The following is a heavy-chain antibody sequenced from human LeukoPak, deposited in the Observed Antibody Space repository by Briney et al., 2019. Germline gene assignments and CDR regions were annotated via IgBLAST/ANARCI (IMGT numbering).Heavy chain of an antibody. CDR2: ISSSSYI. J-gene: IGHJ4*02. V-gene: IGHV3-21*01. CDR3: ARGRLLYSLRISVGFGEGYLHYFDY. Sequence: GGSLRLSCAASGFTFSSYSMNWVRQAPGKGLEWVSSISSSSYIYYADSVKGRFTISRDNAKNSLYLQMNSLRAEDTAVYYCARGRLLYSLRISVGFGEGYLHYFDYWGQGTLVTVSS. D-gene: IGHD3-10*01. CDR1: GFTFSSYS.